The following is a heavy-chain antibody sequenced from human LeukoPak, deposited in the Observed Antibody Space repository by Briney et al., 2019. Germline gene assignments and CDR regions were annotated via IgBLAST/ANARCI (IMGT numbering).Heavy chain of an antibody. J-gene: IGHJ6*03. Sequence: GGSLRLSCAASGFTFSSYGMHWVRQAPGKGLEWVAFIRYDGSNKYYADSVKGRFTISRDNSKNTLYLQMNSLRSEDTAVYYCASSYCSRTSCYAPYYYYYMDVWGKGTTVTVSS. CDR2: IRYDGSNK. D-gene: IGHD2-2*01. V-gene: IGHV3-30*02. CDR3: ASSYCSRTSCYAPYYYYYMDV. CDR1: GFTFSSYG.